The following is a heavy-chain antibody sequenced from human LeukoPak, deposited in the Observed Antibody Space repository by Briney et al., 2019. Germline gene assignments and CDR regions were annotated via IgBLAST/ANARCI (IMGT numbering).Heavy chain of an antibody. V-gene: IGHV3-23*01. CDR3: ARRDNSGRYSFDY. Sequence: PGGSLRLSCAASGFTFTSYAMSWVRQPPGKGLEWVSSVSAAGTGTYYADSVKGRFTISRDNSKYTVSLQMNSLRVDDTAVYFCARRDNSGRYSFDYWGQGALVTVSS. D-gene: IGHD6-19*01. J-gene: IGHJ4*02. CDR2: VSAAGTGT. CDR1: GFTFTSYA.